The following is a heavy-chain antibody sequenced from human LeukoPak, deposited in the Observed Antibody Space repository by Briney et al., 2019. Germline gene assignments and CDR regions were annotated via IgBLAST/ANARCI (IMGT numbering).Heavy chain of an antibody. V-gene: IGHV4-34*01. D-gene: IGHD6-19*01. Sequence: SETLSLACAVYGGSFSGYYWSWIRQPPGKGLEWIGEINHSGSTNYNPSLKSRVTISVDTSKNQFSLKLSSVTAADTAVYYCASLAVAGLSEGYWGQGTLVIVSS. CDR1: GGSFSGYY. J-gene: IGHJ4*02. CDR3: ASLAVAGLSEGY. CDR2: INHSGST.